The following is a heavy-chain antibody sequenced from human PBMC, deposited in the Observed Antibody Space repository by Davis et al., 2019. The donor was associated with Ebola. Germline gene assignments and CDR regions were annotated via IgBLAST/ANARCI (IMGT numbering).Heavy chain of an antibody. CDR3: ARGRDAYYYDSSGYWRWYFDL. Sequence: GGSLRLSCAASGFTFSSYSMHWVRQAPGKGLEWVSYISSSGSTIYYADSVKGRFTISRDNAKNSLYLQMNSLRAEDTAVYYCARGRDAYYYDSSGYWRWYFDLWGRGTLVTVSS. J-gene: IGHJ2*01. CDR2: ISSSGSTI. D-gene: IGHD3-22*01. CDR1: GFTFSSYS. V-gene: IGHV3-48*04.